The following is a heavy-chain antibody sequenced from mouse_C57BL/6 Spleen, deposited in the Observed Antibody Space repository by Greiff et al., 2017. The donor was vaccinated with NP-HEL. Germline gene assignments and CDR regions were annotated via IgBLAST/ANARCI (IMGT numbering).Heavy chain of an antibody. CDR2: IDPSDSYT. CDR1: GYTFTSYW. V-gene: IGHV1-69*01. J-gene: IGHJ3*01. D-gene: IGHD1-1*01. Sequence: QVQLQQSGAELVMPGASVKLSCKASGYTFTSYWMHWVKQRPGQGLEWIGEIDPSDSYTNYNQKFKGKSTLTVDKSSSTAYMQLSSLTSEDSAVYYCARQHDGSSYAAYWGQGTLVTVSA. CDR3: ARQHDGSSYAAY.